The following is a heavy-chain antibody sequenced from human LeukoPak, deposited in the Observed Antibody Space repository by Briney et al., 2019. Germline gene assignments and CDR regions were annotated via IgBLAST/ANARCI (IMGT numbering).Heavy chain of an antibody. D-gene: IGHD4/OR15-4a*01. Sequence: PGGSLRLSCAASGFTFSSYDMHWVRQATGKGLEWVSAIGTAGDTYYPGSVKGRFTTSRENAKNSLYLQMNSLRAGDTAVYYCARGTNFTKTFGYWGQGTLVTVSS. CDR1: GFTFSSYD. CDR3: ARGTNFTKTFGY. CDR2: IGTAGDT. V-gene: IGHV3-13*01. J-gene: IGHJ4*02.